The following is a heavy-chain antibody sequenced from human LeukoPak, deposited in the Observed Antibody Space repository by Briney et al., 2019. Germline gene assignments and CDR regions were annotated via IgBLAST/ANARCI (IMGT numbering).Heavy chain of an antibody. CDR3: ASGDLGQLPDY. CDR1: GGTFSRNT. D-gene: IGHD2-2*01. Sequence: GASVKVSCKASGGTFSRNTIIWVRQAPGQGLEWMGGIIPIFGTANYAQKFQGRVTITADESTSTAYMELSSLRSEDTAVYYCASGDLGQLPDYWGQGTLVTVSS. CDR2: IIPIFGTA. V-gene: IGHV1-69*13. J-gene: IGHJ4*02.